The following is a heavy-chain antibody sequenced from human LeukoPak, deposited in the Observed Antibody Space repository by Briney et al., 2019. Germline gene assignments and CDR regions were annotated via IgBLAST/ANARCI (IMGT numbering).Heavy chain of an antibody. CDR1: GFIFSNAW. J-gene: IGHJ4*02. Sequence: GGSLRLSCAASGFIFSNAWMSWVRQAPGKGLEWVGRIKSKTDGGTTDYAAPVKGRFTILRDDSKSTVYLQMNSLKTEDTAVYFCTTVTVCTGSSCPGAFNYWGQGTLVTVSS. CDR2: IKSKTDGGTT. CDR3: TTVTVCTGSSCPGAFNY. D-gene: IGHD2-15*01. V-gene: IGHV3-15*01.